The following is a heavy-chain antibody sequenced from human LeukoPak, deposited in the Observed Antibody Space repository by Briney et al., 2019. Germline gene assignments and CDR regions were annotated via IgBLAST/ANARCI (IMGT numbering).Heavy chain of an antibody. V-gene: IGHV3-30*18. CDR1: GFTFSNYG. D-gene: IGHD5-18*01. CDR2: ISYDGSNK. CDR3: AKDNSYGNFDY. J-gene: IGHJ4*02. Sequence: PGGSLRLSCAASGFTFSNYGMHWVRQAPGKGLEWVAVISYDGSNKYYADSVKGRFTISRDNSKNTLYLQMNSLRAEDTAVYYCAKDNSYGNFDYWGQGTLVTVSS.